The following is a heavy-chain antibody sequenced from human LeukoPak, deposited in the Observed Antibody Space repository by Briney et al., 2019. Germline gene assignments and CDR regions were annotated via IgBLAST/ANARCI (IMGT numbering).Heavy chain of an antibody. Sequence: PGRSLRFSCAASGFTISSTWMHWVRQAPGKGLVWVSRINNDGRSTSYADPVKGRFTISRANAKNTLYMQMNSLRAEVTAVYYCGKACEFWGEGPLVTVSS. CDR3: GKACEF. CDR1: GFTISSTW. V-gene: IGHV3-74*01. D-gene: IGHD3-10*01. CDR2: INNDGRST. J-gene: IGHJ1*01.